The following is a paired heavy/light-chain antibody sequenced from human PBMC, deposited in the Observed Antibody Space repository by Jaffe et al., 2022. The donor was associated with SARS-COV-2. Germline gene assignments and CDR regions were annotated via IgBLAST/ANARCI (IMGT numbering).Heavy chain of an antibody. CDR3: AKGRPMVATSEPEFDY. CDR2: ISYDGSNK. V-gene: IGHV3-30*18. Sequence: QVHLVESGGGVVQPGTSLRLSCAASGFTFSTYGIHWVRQAPGEGLEWVAYISYDGSNKYYADSVKGRFTISRDNSKNTLYLQMNSLRAEDTAVYYCAKGRPMVATSEPEFDYWGQGTLVTVSS. J-gene: IGHJ4*01. CDR1: GFTFSTYG. D-gene: IGHD5-12*01.
Light chain of an antibody. CDR2: RNN. CDR1: SSNIGSTS. Sequence: QSVLIQPPSASGTPGQRVTISCSGSSSNIGSTSVYWYQHLPGTAPKLLIHRNNQRPSGVPDRFSGSKSGTSASLAISGLRSEDEADYYCAAWDDSLTAWVFGGGTKLTVL. J-gene: IGLJ3*02. V-gene: IGLV1-47*01. CDR3: AAWDDSLTAWV.